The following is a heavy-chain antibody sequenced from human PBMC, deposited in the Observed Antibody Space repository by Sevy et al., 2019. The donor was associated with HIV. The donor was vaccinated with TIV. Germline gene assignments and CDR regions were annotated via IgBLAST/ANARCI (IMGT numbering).Heavy chain of an antibody. D-gene: IGHD2-15*01. CDR2: ISWNSGSI. J-gene: IGHJ4*02. V-gene: IGHV3-9*01. Sequence: GGSLRLSCAASGFTFDDYAMHWVRQAPGKGLEWVSGISWNSGSIGYADSVKGRFTISRDNAKNSLYLQMNSLRAEDTALYYCAKDRGRGFLDYWGQGTLVTVYS. CDR3: AKDRGRGFLDY. CDR1: GFTFDDYA.